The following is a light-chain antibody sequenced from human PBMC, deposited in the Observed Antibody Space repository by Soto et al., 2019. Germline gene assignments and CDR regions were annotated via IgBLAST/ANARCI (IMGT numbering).Light chain of an antibody. J-gene: IGKJ5*01. CDR1: QSVSSN. V-gene: IGKV3-20*01. CDR3: QHYGSSPIT. Sequence: EIVMTQSPATLSVSPGERATLSFRASQSVSSNLAWYQQKPGQAPRLLIFGASTRATGIPDRFSGSGSATDFTLTISRLEPEDFALYYCQHYGSSPITFGQGTRLEIK. CDR2: GAS.